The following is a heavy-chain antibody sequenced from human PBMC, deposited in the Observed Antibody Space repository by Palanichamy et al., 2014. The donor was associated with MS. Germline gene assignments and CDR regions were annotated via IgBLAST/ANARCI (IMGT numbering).Heavy chain of an antibody. J-gene: IGHJ4*02. CDR3: ANPFSAVVGC. Sequence: EVQLLESGGALVQPGGSLRLSCAASGFTFRSYTMNWVRQAPGKGLEWDSAISGSGGSTYYADSVKGRFTISRDNSKNTLYLQMNSLRAEDTAVYYCANPFSAVVGCWGQGTLVTVSS. D-gene: IGHD3-10*01. V-gene: IGHV3-23*01. CDR2: ISGSGGST. CDR1: GFTFRSYT.